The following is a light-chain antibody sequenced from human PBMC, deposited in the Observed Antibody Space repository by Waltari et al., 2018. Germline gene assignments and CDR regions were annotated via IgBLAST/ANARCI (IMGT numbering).Light chain of an antibody. CDR2: WAS. J-gene: IGKJ1*01. Sequence: DIVMTQSPDSLAVSLGERATINCKSSQSLLYNSNDKTYLAWYQQKPGQPPKLLIYWASTRHSGVPDRFSGSGSATDFTLTISSLQAEDVAVYYCQQYYSRRTFGQGTKVEIK. CDR1: QSLLYNSNDKTY. CDR3: QQYYSRRT. V-gene: IGKV4-1*01.